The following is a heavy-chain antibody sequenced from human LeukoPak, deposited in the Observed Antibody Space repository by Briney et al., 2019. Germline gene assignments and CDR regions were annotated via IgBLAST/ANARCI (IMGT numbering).Heavy chain of an antibody. Sequence: GGSLRLSWAAPGFTFSSYAISWFRQAPGKGLEWVSAISGSGGSTYYADSVKGRFTISRDNSKNTLYLQMNSLRAEDTAVYYCAKGPGNTAMVTGFDYWGQGTLVTVSS. D-gene: IGHD5-18*01. CDR1: GFTFSSYA. CDR3: AKGPGNTAMVTGFDY. J-gene: IGHJ4*02. CDR2: ISGSGGST. V-gene: IGHV3-23*01.